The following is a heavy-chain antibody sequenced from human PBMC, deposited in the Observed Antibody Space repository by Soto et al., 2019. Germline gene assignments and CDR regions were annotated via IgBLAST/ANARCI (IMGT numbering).Heavy chain of an antibody. D-gene: IGHD1-26*01. CDR3: ARDWGIVGPPHAFDI. J-gene: IGHJ3*02. CDR1: GVTFSSYS. V-gene: IGHV3-21*01. Sequence: GGSLRLSCAASGVTFSSYSMNWVRRAPGKGLEWVSSISSSSSYIYYADSVKGRFTISRDNAKNSLYLQMNSLRAEDTALYYCARDWGIVGPPHAFDIWGQGTMVTVSS. CDR2: ISSSSSYI.